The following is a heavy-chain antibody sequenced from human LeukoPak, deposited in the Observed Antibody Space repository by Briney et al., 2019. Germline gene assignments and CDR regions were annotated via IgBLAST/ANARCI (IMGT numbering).Heavy chain of an antibody. CDR2: ISGSGGST. CDR3: AKGIYYYDSSGYLSAAFDI. Sequence: GGSLSLSCAASGCTFSSYGRSWVRQAPGKGLEWVSAISGSGGSTYYADSVKGRFTISRDNSKNTLYLQMNSLRAEDTAVYYCAKGIYYYDSSGYLSAAFDIWGQGTMVTVSS. J-gene: IGHJ3*02. CDR1: GCTFSSYG. V-gene: IGHV3-23*01. D-gene: IGHD3-22*01.